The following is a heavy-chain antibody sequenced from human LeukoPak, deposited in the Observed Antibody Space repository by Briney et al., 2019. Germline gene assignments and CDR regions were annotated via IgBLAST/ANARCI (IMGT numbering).Heavy chain of an antibody. CDR2: ISYDGSNK. D-gene: IGHD5-24*01. CDR3: AKDPSPMATIPKRFDP. Sequence: PGGSLRLSCAASGFTFSSYGMHWVRQAPGKGLEWVAVISYDGSNKYYADSVKGRFTISRDNSKNTLYLQMNSLRAEDTAVYYCAKDPSPMATIPKRFDPWGQGTLVTVSS. CDR1: GFTFSSYG. V-gene: IGHV3-30*18. J-gene: IGHJ5*02.